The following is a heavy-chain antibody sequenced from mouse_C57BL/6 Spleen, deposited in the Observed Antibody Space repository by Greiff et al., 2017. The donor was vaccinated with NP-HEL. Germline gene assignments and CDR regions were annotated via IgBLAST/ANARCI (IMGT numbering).Heavy chain of an antibody. CDR2: IDPETGGT. CDR3: TRRTGTWGYYFDY. Sequence: QVQLQQSGAELVRPGASVTLSCKASGYTFTDYEMHWVKQTPVHGLEWIGAIDPETGGTAYNQKFKGKAILTADKSSSTAYMELRSLTSEDSAVYYCTRRTGTWGYYFDYWGQGTTLTVSS. CDR1: GYTFTDYE. V-gene: IGHV1-15*01. D-gene: IGHD4-1*01. J-gene: IGHJ2*01.